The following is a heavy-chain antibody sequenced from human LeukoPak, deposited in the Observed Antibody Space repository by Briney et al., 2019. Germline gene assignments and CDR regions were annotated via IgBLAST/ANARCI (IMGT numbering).Heavy chain of an antibody. CDR1: GGSISSSSYY. CDR3: ARHSRSSKDYGSGSYYVGSFDY. D-gene: IGHD3-10*01. CDR2: IYYSGST. V-gene: IGHV4-39*01. J-gene: IGHJ4*02. Sequence: PSETQSLTCTVSGGSISSSSYYWGWIRQPPGKGLEWIGSIYYSGSTYYNPSLKSRVTISVDTSKNQFSLKLSSVTAADTAVYYCARHSRSSKDYGSGSYYVGSFDYWGQGTLVTVSS.